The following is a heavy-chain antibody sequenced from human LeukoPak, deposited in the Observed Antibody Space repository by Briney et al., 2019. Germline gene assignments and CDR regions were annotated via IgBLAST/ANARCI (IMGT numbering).Heavy chain of an antibody. CDR1: GFSFNNYA. D-gene: IGHD6-19*01. J-gene: IGHJ4*02. Sequence: GGSLRLSCAASGFSFNNYAMYWVRQAPGKGLEWVAVISYDGSNKYYADSVKGRFTISRDNSKNTLYLQMNSLRAEDTAVYYCARVIPIAVAGTEGGFDYWGQGTLVTVSS. CDR3: ARVIPIAVAGTEGGFDY. CDR2: ISYDGSNK. V-gene: IGHV3-30*04.